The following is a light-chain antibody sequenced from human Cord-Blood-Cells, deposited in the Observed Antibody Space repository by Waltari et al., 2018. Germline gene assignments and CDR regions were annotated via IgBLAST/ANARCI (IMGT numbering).Light chain of an antibody. Sequence: QSALTQPPSASGSPGQSVTISCTGTSSDVGGYNYVSWYQQHPGKAPKLMIYEGSKRPSGVPYRFSGSKSGNTASLTVSGLQAEDEADYYCSSYAGSNNYVVFGGGTKLTVL. V-gene: IGLV2-8*01. CDR3: SSYAGSNNYVV. CDR2: EGS. J-gene: IGLJ2*01. CDR1: SSDVGGYNY.